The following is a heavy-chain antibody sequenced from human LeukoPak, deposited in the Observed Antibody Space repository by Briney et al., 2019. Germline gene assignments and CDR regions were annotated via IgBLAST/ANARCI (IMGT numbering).Heavy chain of an antibody. D-gene: IGHD1-26*01. CDR3: ARESLLRGIVGATGSWFDP. CDR1: GFAFSSYA. CDR2: ISYDGSNK. J-gene: IGHJ5*02. V-gene: IGHV3-30-3*01. Sequence: GGSLRLSCAASGFAFSSYAMHWVRQAPGKGLEWVAVISYDGSNKYYADSVKSRFTISRDNSKNTLYLQMNSLRAEDTAVYYFARESLLRGIVGATGSWFDPWGQGTLVTVSS.